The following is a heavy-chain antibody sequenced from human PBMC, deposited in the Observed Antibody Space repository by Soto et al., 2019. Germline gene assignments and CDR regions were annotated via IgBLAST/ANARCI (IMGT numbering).Heavy chain of an antibody. Sequence: PGGSLRLSCAASGFTFSSYAMSWVRQAPGKGLEWVSVISANGDRTYYADSVKGRFTIFRDNSKNTLYLQMNSLRAEDTAVYYCAKAMGGYYDDSSGHSSYYGMDVCARGTSVTGYS. J-gene: IGHJ6*02. V-gene: IGHV3-23*01. CDR1: GFTFSSYA. D-gene: IGHD3-22*01. CDR2: ISANGDRT. CDR3: AKAMGGYYDDSSGHSSYYGMDV.